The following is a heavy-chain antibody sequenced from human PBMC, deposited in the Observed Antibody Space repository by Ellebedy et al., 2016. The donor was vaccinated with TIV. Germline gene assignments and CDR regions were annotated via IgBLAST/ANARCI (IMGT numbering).Heavy chain of an antibody. CDR1: GFTFSNYW. CDR3: AKDPYYGSGYFDL. J-gene: IGHJ2*01. CDR2: ITGSGGTT. D-gene: IGHD3-10*01. Sequence: GGSLRLSXAASGFTFSNYWMNWVRQAPGKGLEWVSVITGSGGTTYYADSVKGRFTISRDNSNNSLYLQMNNLRAEDTAIYYCAKDPYYGSGYFDLWGRGSLVTVSS. V-gene: IGHV3-23*01.